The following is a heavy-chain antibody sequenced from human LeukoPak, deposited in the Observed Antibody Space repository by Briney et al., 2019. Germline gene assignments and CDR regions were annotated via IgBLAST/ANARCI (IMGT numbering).Heavy chain of an antibody. CDR2: INPNSGGT. D-gene: IGHD3-22*01. V-gene: IGHV1-2*02. Sequence: GASVKVSCKASGYTFTGYYMHWVRQAPGQGLEWMGWINPNSGGTNYAQKFQGRVTMTRDTSISTAYMELSRLRPDDTAVYYCARDRGVGYYYDSSAGGYFDYWGQGTLVTVSS. CDR1: GYTFTGYY. J-gene: IGHJ4*02. CDR3: ARDRGVGYYYDSSAGGYFDY.